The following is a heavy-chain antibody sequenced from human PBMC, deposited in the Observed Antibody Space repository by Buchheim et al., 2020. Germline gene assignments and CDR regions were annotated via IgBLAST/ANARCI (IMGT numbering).Heavy chain of an antibody. V-gene: IGHV3-15*07. D-gene: IGHD3-3*01. Sequence: EVQLVESGGGLVKPGGSLRLSCADSGFTFSNAWMNWVRQAPGKGLEWVGRIKSKTDGGTIDYAAPVKGRFTISRDDSKHTLYLQMNSLKTEDTAVYYCTTDYAIFGVVIDYYYGMDVWGQGTT. J-gene: IGHJ6*02. CDR2: IKSKTDGGTI. CDR1: GFTFSNAW. CDR3: TTDYAIFGVVIDYYYGMDV.